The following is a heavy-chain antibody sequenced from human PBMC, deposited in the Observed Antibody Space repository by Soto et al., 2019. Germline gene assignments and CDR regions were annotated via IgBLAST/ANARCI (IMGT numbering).Heavy chain of an antibody. D-gene: IGHD2-21*02. Sequence: EVQLVESGGGLVQPGGSLRLSCAASGFTFSSYSMNWVRQAPGKGLEWVSYISSSSSTIYYADSVKGRFTISRDNAKNSLYLQINSLRDEATAVYSCARDMGGDLAYCGGDCYYPRFDYWGQGTLVTVSS. CDR1: GFTFSSYS. CDR2: ISSSSSTI. J-gene: IGHJ4*02. CDR3: ARDMGGDLAYCGGDCYYPRFDY. V-gene: IGHV3-48*02.